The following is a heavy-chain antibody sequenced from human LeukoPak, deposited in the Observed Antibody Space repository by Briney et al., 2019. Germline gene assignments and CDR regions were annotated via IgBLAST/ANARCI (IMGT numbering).Heavy chain of an antibody. CDR3: ARDPPAAGTIYFDY. V-gene: IGHV3-11*01. CDR2: ISSSGSTI. Sequence: GGSLRLSCAASGFTFSDYYMSWIRQASGKGLEWVSYISSSGSTIYYADSVKGRFTISRDNAKNSLYLQMNSLRAEDTAVYYCARDPPAAGTIYFDYWGQGTLVTVSS. CDR1: GFTFSDYY. J-gene: IGHJ4*02. D-gene: IGHD6-13*01.